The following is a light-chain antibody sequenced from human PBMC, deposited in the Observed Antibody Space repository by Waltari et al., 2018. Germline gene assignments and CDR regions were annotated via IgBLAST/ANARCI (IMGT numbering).Light chain of an antibody. V-gene: IGKV3-20*01. CDR3: QKYVNLPAT. CDR1: QSVGKY. CDR2: DAS. Sequence: EIVLTQSPGTLSLSPGHRAPLSCRASQSVGKYLAWYQQKPGQAPRLLIYDASTRATGIPDRFSGSGSGTDFSLTISRLEPEDFAVYYCQKYVNLPATFGQGTKVEIK. J-gene: IGKJ1*01.